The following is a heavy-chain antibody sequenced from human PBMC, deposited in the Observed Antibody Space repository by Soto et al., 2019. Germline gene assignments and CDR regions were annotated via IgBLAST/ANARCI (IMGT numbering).Heavy chain of an antibody. CDR1: GGTIRSYY. J-gene: IGHJ4*02. Sequence: SETLSLTCTVSGGTIRSYYWSWIRPPPGKGLEWIGYIYYSGSTNYNPSLKSRVTISVDTSKNQFSLKLSSVTAADTAIYYCAKDVGDIVLVPAPNGYFDYWGQGTLVTVSS. CDR2: IYYSGST. V-gene: IGHV4-59*01. D-gene: IGHD2-2*01. CDR3: AKDVGDIVLVPAPNGYFDY.